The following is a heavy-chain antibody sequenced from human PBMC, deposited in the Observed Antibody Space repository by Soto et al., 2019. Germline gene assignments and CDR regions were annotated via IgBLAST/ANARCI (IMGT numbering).Heavy chain of an antibody. J-gene: IGHJ3*02. CDR1: GDMFDTYT. Sequence: GASVKVSCKASGDMFDTYTITWMRQAPGRGLEWVGGIIPRSAKSNYAQKFEGRVTITADESTSAAYMELSSLRSDDTAVYYCARDGPMDRAFDIWGQGTMVTVSS. V-gene: IGHV1-69*13. D-gene: IGHD3-10*01. CDR2: IIPRSAKS. CDR3: ARDGPMDRAFDI.